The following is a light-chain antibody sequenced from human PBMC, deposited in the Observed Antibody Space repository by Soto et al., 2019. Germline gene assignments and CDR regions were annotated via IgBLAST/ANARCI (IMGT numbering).Light chain of an antibody. CDR3: QQYGSSPLT. CDR2: GAS. J-gene: IGKJ4*01. CDR1: QSLSSSS. Sequence: EIVLTQYPGTLSLSPGERGTLSCRAGQSLSSSSLAWYQQKPGQAPRLLLYGASSRASGIPDRFSGSGSGTNFTLTISRLEPEDFAVYYCQQYGSSPLTFGGGTKVDIK. V-gene: IGKV3-20*01.